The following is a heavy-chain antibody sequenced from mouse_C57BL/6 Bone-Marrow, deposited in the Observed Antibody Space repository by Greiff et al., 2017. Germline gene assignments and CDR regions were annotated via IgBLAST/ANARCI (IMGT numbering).Heavy chain of an antibody. J-gene: IGHJ2*01. CDR1: GFTFSDYY. Sequence: EVKLMESEGGLVQPGSSMKLSCTASGFTFSDYYMAWVRQVPEKGLEWVANINYDGSSTYYLDSLKSRFIISRDNAKNILYLQMSSLKSEDTATYYCARSSNPYFDYWGKGTTLTVSS. D-gene: IGHD2-5*01. CDR3: ARSSNPYFDY. V-gene: IGHV5-16*01. CDR2: INYDGSST.